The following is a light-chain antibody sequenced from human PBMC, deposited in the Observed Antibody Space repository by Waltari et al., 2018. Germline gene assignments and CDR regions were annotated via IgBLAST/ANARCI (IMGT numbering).Light chain of an antibody. CDR3: QAYERCLSGYV. Sequence: QSVLTQPPSVSGAPGQRVTISCTGSSSNIGAGYDEHWYQQLPGTATKLRIYCNGKRVSGVLCRFSGSKSGTRAWLAITGLLAGHEADYYRQAYERCLSGYVFGTETMVNVL. J-gene: IGLJ1*01. CDR1: SSNIGAGYD. CDR2: CNG. V-gene: IGLV1-40*01.